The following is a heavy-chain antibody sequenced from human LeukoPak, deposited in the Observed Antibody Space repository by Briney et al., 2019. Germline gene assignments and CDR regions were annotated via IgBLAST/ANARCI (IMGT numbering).Heavy chain of an antibody. Sequence: GGSLRLSCAASGFTFRSYWMHWVRQAPGKGLVWVSRIDSDGSSTSYADSVKGRFTISRDNAKNTLYLQMNSLRAEDTAVYYCALIGLDSSGYYYDYFDYWGQGTLVTVSS. CDR2: IDSDGSST. CDR3: ALIGLDSSGYYYDYFDY. CDR1: GFTFRSYW. V-gene: IGHV3-74*01. J-gene: IGHJ4*02. D-gene: IGHD3-22*01.